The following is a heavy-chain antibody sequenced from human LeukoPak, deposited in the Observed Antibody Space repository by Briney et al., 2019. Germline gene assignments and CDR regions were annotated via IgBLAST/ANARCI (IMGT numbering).Heavy chain of an antibody. CDR2: INHSGST. V-gene: IGHV4-34*01. D-gene: IGHD4-17*01. Sequence: SETLSLTCAVYGGSFSGYYWSWIRQPPGKGLEWIGEINHSGSTNYNPSLKSRVTISVDTSKNQFSLKLSSVTAADTAVYYCATYIGDYGDYGYWGQGTLVTVSS. CDR3: ATYIGDYGDYGY. J-gene: IGHJ4*02. CDR1: GGSFSGYY.